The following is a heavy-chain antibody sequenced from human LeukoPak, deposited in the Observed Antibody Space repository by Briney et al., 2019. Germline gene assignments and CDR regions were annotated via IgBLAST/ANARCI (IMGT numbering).Heavy chain of an antibody. CDR1: GGSFSGYY. J-gene: IGHJ5*02. Sequence: SETLSLTCAVYGGSFSGYYWSWIRQPPGKGLEWIGEINHSGSTNYNPSLKSRVTISVDTSKNQFSLKLSSVTAADTAVYYCARGYYYGSGSYPAWGQGTLVTVSS. D-gene: IGHD3-10*01. CDR3: ARGYYYGSGSYPA. CDR2: INHSGST. V-gene: IGHV4-34*01.